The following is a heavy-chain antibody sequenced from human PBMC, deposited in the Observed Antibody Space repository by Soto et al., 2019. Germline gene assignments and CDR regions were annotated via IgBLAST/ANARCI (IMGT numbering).Heavy chain of an antibody. CDR2: IYHSGST. D-gene: IGHD6-19*01. CDR1: GDSIRSNAYY. V-gene: IGHV4-39*01. CDR3: VSHRNYIVVSGSFFDY. J-gene: IGHJ4*02. Sequence: PSETLSLTCTVSGDSIRSNAYYWAWIRQSPGRGLEWIGSIYHSGSTHYNPSLKSRVTVSVDTSKNQFSLKLTSVTAADTAVYFCVSHRNYIVVSGSFFDYWSQGTLVTVSS.